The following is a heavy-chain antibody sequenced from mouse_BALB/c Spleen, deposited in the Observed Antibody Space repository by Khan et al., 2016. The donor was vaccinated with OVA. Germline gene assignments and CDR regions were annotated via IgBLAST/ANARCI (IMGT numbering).Heavy chain of an antibody. J-gene: IGHJ3*01. CDR1: GYTFTNYG. V-gene: IGHV9-3*02. D-gene: IGHD1-1*01. CDR2: INTNTGEP. CDR3: ARGNYYGSSSGFAY. Sequence: QIQLVQSGPELKKPGETVKISCKASGYTFTNYGINWVKQAPGKGLKWIGWINTNTGEPTYAEEFKGRFAFSLETSASTAYLQLNNLRNEDAATYFCARGNYYGSSSGFAYWGQGTLVTVSA.